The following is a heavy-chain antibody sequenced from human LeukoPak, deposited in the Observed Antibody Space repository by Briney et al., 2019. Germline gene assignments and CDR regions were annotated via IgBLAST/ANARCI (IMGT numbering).Heavy chain of an antibody. CDR1: GGSISTYY. V-gene: IGHV4-59*01. D-gene: IGHD3-22*01. J-gene: IGHJ3*02. Sequence: SETLSLTCTASGGSISTYYWNWIRQPPGKGLEWLGYVYYSGSTSYIPSLKSRVTMSVDTSQNQFSLKLMSVTAADTAVYYCAGASYYYDSRGQRTFDIWGQGTMVTVSS. CDR3: AGASYYYDSRGQRTFDI. CDR2: VYYSGST.